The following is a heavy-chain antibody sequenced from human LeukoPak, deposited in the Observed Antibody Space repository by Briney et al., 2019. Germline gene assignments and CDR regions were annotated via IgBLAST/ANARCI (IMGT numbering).Heavy chain of an antibody. CDR3: ARHDPIISMIVGERAFDI. V-gene: IGHV4-59*08. CDR1: GGSISSYY. CDR2: IYYSGST. D-gene: IGHD3-22*01. J-gene: IGHJ3*02. Sequence: SETLSLTCAVSGGSISSYYWSWIRQPPGKALEWIGYIYYSGSTNYNPYLKSRVNISVDTSKNQFSLKLRSVTAADTAVYFCARHDPIISMIVGERAFDIWGQGTMVTVSS.